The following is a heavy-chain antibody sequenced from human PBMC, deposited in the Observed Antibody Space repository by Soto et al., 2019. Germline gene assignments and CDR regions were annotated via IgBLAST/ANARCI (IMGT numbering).Heavy chain of an antibody. Sequence: GGSLRLSCAASGFTFSSYAMSWVRQAPGKGLEWVSAISGSGGSTYYADSVKGRFTISRDNSKNTLYLQMNSLRAEDTAVYYCAKVGSYHYYGSGSYFIHWGQGTLVTVSS. V-gene: IGHV3-23*01. CDR2: ISGSGGST. CDR3: AKVGSYHYYGSGSYFIH. J-gene: IGHJ4*02. CDR1: GFTFSSYA. D-gene: IGHD3-10*01.